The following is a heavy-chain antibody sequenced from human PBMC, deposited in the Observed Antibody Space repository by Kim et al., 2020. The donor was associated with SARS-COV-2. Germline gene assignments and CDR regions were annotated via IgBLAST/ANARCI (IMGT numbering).Heavy chain of an antibody. V-gene: IGHV3-7*01. CDR2: IREDGTSI. CDR1: GFTFSSYW. D-gene: IGHD2-8*01. CDR3: ARGAPYGVSCC. Sequence: GGSLRLSCAASGFTFSSYWMNWVRQAPGKGLEWVSNIREDGTSIDYADSVRGRFTISRDNAKNSLYLQMSGLRSEDTATYYCARGAPYGVSCCWGQGTLVTVSS. J-gene: IGHJ4*02.